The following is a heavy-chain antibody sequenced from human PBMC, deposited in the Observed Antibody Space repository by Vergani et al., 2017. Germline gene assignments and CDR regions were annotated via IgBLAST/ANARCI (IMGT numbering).Heavy chain of an antibody. V-gene: IGHV4-59*01. CDR2: IYYSGST. Sequence: QVQLQESGPGLVKPSETLSLTCTVSGGSISSYYWSWIRQPPGKGLEWIGYIYYSGSTNYNPSLKSRVTISVDTSKNQFSLKLSSVTAADTAVYYCARDPVGRSSGWVHWGQGTLVTVSS. CDR1: GGSISSYY. CDR3: ARDPVGRSSGWVH. D-gene: IGHD6-19*01. J-gene: IGHJ4*02.